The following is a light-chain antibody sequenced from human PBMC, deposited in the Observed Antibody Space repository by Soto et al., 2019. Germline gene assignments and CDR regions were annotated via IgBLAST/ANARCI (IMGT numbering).Light chain of an antibody. CDR2: KAS. V-gene: IGKV1-5*03. J-gene: IGKJ3*01. Sequence: DIQMIQSHSTLSASVGDRVTITCRAGQSISSWLAWYQQKPGKAPKLLIYKASSLESGVPSRFSGSGSGTEFTLTISSLQPDDFATYYCQQYNSYVFTFGPGTTGDI. CDR3: QQYNSYVFT. CDR1: QSISSW.